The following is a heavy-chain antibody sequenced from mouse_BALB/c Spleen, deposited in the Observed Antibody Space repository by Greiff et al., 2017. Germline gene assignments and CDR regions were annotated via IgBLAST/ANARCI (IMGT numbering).Heavy chain of an antibody. J-gene: IGHJ4*01. CDR2: ILPGSGST. D-gene: IGHD2-1*01. Sequence: VQLQQSGAELMKPGASVKISCKATGYTFSSYWIEWVKQRPGHGLEWIGEILPGSGSTNYNEKFKGKATFTADTSSNTAYMQLSSLTSEDSAVYYCARVGGNYVFMDYWGQGTSVTVSS. CDR1: GYTFSSYW. V-gene: IGHV1-9*01. CDR3: ARVGGNYVFMDY.